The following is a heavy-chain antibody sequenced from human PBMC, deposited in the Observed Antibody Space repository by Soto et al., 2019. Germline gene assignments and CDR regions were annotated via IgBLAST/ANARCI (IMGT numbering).Heavy chain of an antibody. D-gene: IGHD3-10*01. CDR2: IKQDGSGK. Sequence: GGSLRLSCAASGFTFSSYWMSWVRQAPGKGLEWVANIKQDGSGKYYVDSVKGRFTISRDNAKNSLYLQMNSLRAEDTAVYYCARDQDGSGSYDYFDYWGQGTLVTVSS. J-gene: IGHJ4*02. V-gene: IGHV3-7*01. CDR3: ARDQDGSGSYDYFDY. CDR1: GFTFSSYW.